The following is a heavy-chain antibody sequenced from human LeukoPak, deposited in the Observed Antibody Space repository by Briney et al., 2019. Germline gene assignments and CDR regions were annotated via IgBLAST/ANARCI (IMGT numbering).Heavy chain of an antibody. CDR1: GFTFDDYA. CDR3: ASAAGDAFDI. D-gene: IGHD6-13*01. CDR2: ISWNSGSI. V-gene: IGHV3-9*01. J-gene: IGHJ3*02. Sequence: PGGSLRLSCAASGFTFDDYAMHWVRQAPGKGLEWVSGISWNSGSIGYADSVKGRFTISRDNAKNSLYLQMNSLRAEDTALYYCASAAGDAFDIWGQGTMVTVSS.